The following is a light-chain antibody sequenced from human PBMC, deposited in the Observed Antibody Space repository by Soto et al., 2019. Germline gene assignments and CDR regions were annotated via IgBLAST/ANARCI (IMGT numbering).Light chain of an antibody. Sequence: EIVLTQSPGTLSLSPGERVTLSCRASQSVSSTYLAWYQQKPGQAPRLLIFATSSRATGIPDRFSGSGSGTEFTLTISRLEPEDFAVYYCQEYGSSPLYAFGQGTKLEIK. CDR2: ATS. J-gene: IGKJ2*01. CDR1: QSVSSTY. V-gene: IGKV3-20*01. CDR3: QEYGSSPLYA.